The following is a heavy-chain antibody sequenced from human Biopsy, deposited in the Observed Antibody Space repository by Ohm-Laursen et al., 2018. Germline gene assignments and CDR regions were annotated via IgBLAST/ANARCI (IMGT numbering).Heavy chain of an antibody. D-gene: IGHD3-22*01. CDR1: GYTFGNYG. Sequence: ASVKVSCKASGYTFGNYGISWVRQAPGQGLEWMGWISAYNGNRNYAQKFQGRVTMTTDTSTSTAYMELRSLRSDDTAVYFCAGEEDNSGYDYYGMDVWGQGTTVTVSS. V-gene: IGHV1-18*01. CDR2: ISAYNGNR. J-gene: IGHJ6*02. CDR3: AGEEDNSGYDYYGMDV.